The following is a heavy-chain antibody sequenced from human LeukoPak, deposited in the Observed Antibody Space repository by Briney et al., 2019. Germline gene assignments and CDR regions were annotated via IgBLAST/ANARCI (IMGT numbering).Heavy chain of an antibody. CDR3: AKLRWSSSGAFDI. V-gene: IGHV3-23*01. CDR2: FSGSGAST. CDR1: GFTFSNYG. D-gene: IGHD4-23*01. Sequence: PGGSLRVSCAASGFTFSNYGMNWVRQAPGKGLEWVSVFSGSGASTHYADSVKGRFTISRDNSKNTLYLQMNILRAEDTAVYYCAKLRWSSSGAFDIWGQGTMVTVSS. J-gene: IGHJ3*02.